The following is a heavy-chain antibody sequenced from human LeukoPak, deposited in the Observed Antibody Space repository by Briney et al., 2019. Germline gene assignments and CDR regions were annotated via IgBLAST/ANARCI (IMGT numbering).Heavy chain of an antibody. V-gene: IGHV1-18*04. Sequence: ASVKASCKASGYTFTSYGISWVRQAPGQGLEWMGWISAYNGNTNYAQKLQGRVTMTTDTSTSTAYMELRSLRSDDTAVYYCARDIVVVPAAYNWLDPWGQGTLVTVSS. CDR3: ARDIVVVPAAYNWLDP. J-gene: IGHJ5*02. D-gene: IGHD2-2*01. CDR1: GYTFTSYG. CDR2: ISAYNGNT.